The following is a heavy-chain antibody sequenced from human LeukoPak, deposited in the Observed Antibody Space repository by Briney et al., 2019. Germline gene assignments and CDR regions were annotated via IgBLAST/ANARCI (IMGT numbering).Heavy chain of an antibody. V-gene: IGHV3-53*01. CDR1: GGSISSYY. J-gene: IGHJ3*02. D-gene: IGHD3-10*01. Sequence: ETLSLTCTVSGGSISSYYWSWVRQAPGKGLEWVSVIYSSGGTSYADSVKGRFTISRDNSKNTLSLQMNSLRAEDTAVYYCATFYGSGKGGAFDIWGQGTMVTVSS. CDR2: IYSSGGT. CDR3: ATFYGSGKGGAFDI.